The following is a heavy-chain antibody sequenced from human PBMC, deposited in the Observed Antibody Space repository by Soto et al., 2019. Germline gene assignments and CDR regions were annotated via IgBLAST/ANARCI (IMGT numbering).Heavy chain of an antibody. Sequence: ASVKVSCKASGYTFTSYDINWVRQATGQGLEWMGWMNPNSGNTGYAQKFQGRVTMTRNTSISTAYMELSSLRSADTAVYYCSRFARISSSYYYYYMDVWGKGTTVTVSS. D-gene: IGHD2-15*01. CDR3: SRFARISSSYYYYYMDV. CDR2: MNPNSGNT. V-gene: IGHV1-8*02. CDR1: GYTFTSYD. J-gene: IGHJ6*03.